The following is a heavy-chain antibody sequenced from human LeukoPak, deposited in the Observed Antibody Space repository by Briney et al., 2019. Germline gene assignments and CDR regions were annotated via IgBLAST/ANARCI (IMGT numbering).Heavy chain of an antibody. V-gene: IGHV3-23*01. CDR2: ISGGGGST. CDR1: GFTFSSYA. Sequence: GGSLRLSCAASGFTFSSYAVSWVRQAPGKGLEWVSAISGGGGSTYYADSVKGRFTISRDNSKNTLYLQMNSLRAEDTAVYYCAKGGSYSSYFDYWGQGTLVNVSS. CDR3: AKGGSYSSYFDY. J-gene: IGHJ4*02. D-gene: IGHD1-26*01.